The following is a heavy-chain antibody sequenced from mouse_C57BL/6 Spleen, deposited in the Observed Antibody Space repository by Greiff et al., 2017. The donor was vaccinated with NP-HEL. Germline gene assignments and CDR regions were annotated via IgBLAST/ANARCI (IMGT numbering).Heavy chain of an antibody. V-gene: IGHV1-26*01. Sequence: EVQLHQSGPELVKPGASVKISCKASGYTFTDYYMNWVKQSHGKSLEWIGDINPNNGGTSYNQKFKGKATLTVDKSSSTAYMELRSLTSEDSAVYYCARDYYGSSYDWYFDVWGTGTTVTVSS. CDR3: ARDYYGSSYDWYFDV. J-gene: IGHJ1*03. CDR1: GYTFTDYY. CDR2: INPNNGGT. D-gene: IGHD1-1*01.